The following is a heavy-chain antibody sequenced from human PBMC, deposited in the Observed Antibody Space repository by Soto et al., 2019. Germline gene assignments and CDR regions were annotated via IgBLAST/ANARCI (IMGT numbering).Heavy chain of an antibody. D-gene: IGHD5-12*01. J-gene: IGHJ4*02. CDR1: GFTFSTYS. Sequence: EVQLVESGGVLVKPGGSLRLSCAASGFTFSTYSMNWVRQAPGKGLEWVSSISVSSDFIFYADSLKGRFTISRDNAKNSLYLQMNSLRTEDTAVYYGARAMPVCGGYDPYWGQGTLVTVSS. V-gene: IGHV3-21*01. CDR3: ARAMPVCGGYDPY. CDR2: ISVSSDFI.